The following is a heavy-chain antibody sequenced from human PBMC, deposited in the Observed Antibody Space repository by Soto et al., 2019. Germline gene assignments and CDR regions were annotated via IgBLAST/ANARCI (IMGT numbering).Heavy chain of an antibody. J-gene: IGHJ4*02. Sequence: SETLSLTCTVSGGSISSYYWSWIRQPPGKGLEWIGYIYYSGSTNYNPSLKSRVTISVDTSKNQFSLKLSSVTAADTAVYYCARGPDGDYSDYWGQGSLVTVSS. V-gene: IGHV4-59*01. D-gene: IGHD4-17*01. CDR3: ARGPDGDYSDY. CDR2: IYYSGST. CDR1: GGSISSYY.